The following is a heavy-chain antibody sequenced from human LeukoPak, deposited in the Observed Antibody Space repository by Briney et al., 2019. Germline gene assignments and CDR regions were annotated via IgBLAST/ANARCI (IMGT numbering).Heavy chain of an antibody. D-gene: IGHD3-22*01. J-gene: IGHJ4*02. V-gene: IGHV4-59*01. CDR2: IYYSGST. Sequence: PSETLSLTCTVSGGSISSYYWSWIRQPPGKGLEWIGYIYYSGSTNYNPSLKSRVTISVDTSKNQFSLKLSSVTAADTAVYYCARDSPDYDSSGYYSGYFDYWGRGTLVTVSS. CDR1: GGSISSYY. CDR3: ARDSPDYDSSGYYSGYFDY.